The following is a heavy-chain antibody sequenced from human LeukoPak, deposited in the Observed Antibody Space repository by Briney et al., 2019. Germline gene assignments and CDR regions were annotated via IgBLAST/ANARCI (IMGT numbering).Heavy chain of an antibody. V-gene: IGHV4-34*01. Sequence: SETLSLTCAVYGGSFSGYYWSWIRQPPGKGLEWIGEINHSGSTNYNPSLKSRVTISVDTSKNQFSLKLSPVTAADTAVYYCAGEGGGYSYGLIYYYYYMDVWGKGTTVTVSS. CDR2: INHSGST. D-gene: IGHD5-18*01. CDR3: AGEGGGYSYGLIYYYYYMDV. J-gene: IGHJ6*03. CDR1: GGSFSGYY.